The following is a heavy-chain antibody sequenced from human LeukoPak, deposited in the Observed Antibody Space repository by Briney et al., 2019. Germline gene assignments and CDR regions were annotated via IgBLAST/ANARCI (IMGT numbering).Heavy chain of an antibody. CDR3: AREFAHVDTAMVFDY. Sequence: ASVKVSCKASGYTFTSYYIHWVRQAPGQGLEWMGIINPSGGSTSYARKFQGRVTMTRDTSTSTVYMELGSLRSEDTAVYYCAREFAHVDTAMVFDYWGQGTLVTVSS. CDR2: INPSGGST. V-gene: IGHV1-46*01. J-gene: IGHJ4*02. CDR1: GYTFTSYY. D-gene: IGHD5-18*01.